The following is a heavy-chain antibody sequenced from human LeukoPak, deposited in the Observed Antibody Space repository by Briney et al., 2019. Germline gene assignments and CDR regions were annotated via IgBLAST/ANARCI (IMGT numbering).Heavy chain of an antibody. V-gene: IGHV1-69*13. CDR2: IIPIFGTA. CDR3: ARDYGDGYNFFDV. J-gene: IGHJ3*01. D-gene: IGHD5-24*01. Sequence: SVKVSCKASGGTFSSYAISWVRQAPGQGLEWMGGIIPIFGTANYAQKFQGRVTITADESTSTAYMELSSLRSEDTAVYYCARDYGDGYNFFDVWGQGTMVTVSS. CDR1: GGTFSSYA.